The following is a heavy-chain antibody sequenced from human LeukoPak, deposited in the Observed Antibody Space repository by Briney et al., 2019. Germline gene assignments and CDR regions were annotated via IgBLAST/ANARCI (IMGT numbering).Heavy chain of an antibody. J-gene: IGHJ4*02. CDR2: IYYSGST. Sequence: SETLSLTCTVSGGSISSYYWSWIRQPPGKGLEWIGYIYYSGSTNYNPSLKSRVTISVDTSKNQFSLKLSSVTAADTAVYYCARGRYSSSPIYWGQGTLVTASS. D-gene: IGHD6-13*01. V-gene: IGHV4-59*01. CDR3: ARGRYSSSPIY. CDR1: GGSISSYY.